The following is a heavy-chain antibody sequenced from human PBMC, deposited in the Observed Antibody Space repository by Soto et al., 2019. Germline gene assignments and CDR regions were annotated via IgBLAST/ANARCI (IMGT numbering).Heavy chain of an antibody. CDR3: ARQGGRASTGYYMDV. CDR2: ISYSGST. D-gene: IGHD2-15*01. CDR1: GVSISSSSYY. J-gene: IGHJ6*03. Sequence: SETLSLTCSVSGVSISSSSYYWGWIRQPPGKGLEWIGSISYSGSTYYNPSLKSRVSMSVDTSKNQFSLTLTSVPATDPAIYYCARQGGRASTGYYMDVWGKGTTVTVSS. V-gene: IGHV4-39*01.